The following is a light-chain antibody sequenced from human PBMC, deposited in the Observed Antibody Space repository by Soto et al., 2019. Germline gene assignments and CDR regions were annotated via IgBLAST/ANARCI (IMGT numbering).Light chain of an antibody. J-gene: IGLJ1*01. Sequence: QPVLTQSASVSGSPGQSITISCTGTSSDVGGYNYVSWYQHHPDKAPKLMIYDVNNRPSGVSNRFSGSKSGNTASLTISGLQAEDEADYYCSSYTRTNTPRYVFGTGTKLTVL. CDR1: SSDVGGYNY. CDR2: DVN. CDR3: SSYTRTNTPRYV. V-gene: IGLV2-14*03.